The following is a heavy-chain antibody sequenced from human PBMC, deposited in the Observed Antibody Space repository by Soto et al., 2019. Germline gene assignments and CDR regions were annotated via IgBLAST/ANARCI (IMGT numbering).Heavy chain of an antibody. Sequence: EVQLLESGGGLLQPGGSLRLSCEASGFTLRNSAMSWVRQAPGKGLEWVSSISGSGGRTYYADSVEGRFTMSTDESKKMVVLEMNGLRDEETAVYFCARVSRPELVFDHWGQGTRVTVSS. CDR1: GFTLRNSA. J-gene: IGHJ4*02. D-gene: IGHD3-10*01. V-gene: IGHV3-23*01. CDR2: ISGSGGRT. CDR3: ARVSRPELVFDH.